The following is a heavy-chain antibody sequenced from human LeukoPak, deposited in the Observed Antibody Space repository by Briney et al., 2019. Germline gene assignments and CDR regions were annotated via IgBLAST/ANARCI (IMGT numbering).Heavy chain of an antibody. D-gene: IGHD7-27*01. CDR3: ARGLGPGDS. Sequence: PPETLSLTCAVYGESLSGYFWSWIRQPPGKGLEWIGEINHSGSTNYNPSLKSRVTISVDTSKNQFSLKLRSVTAADTALYYCARGLGPGDSWGQGTLVTVSS. V-gene: IGHV4-34*01. CDR1: GESLSGYF. CDR2: INHSGST. J-gene: IGHJ4*02.